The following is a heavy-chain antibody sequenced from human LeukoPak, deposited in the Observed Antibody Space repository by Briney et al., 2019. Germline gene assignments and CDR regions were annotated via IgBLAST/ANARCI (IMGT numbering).Heavy chain of an antibody. CDR3: ARDRQQDYFDY. D-gene: IGHD6-13*01. CDR2: ISSSSSYI. Sequence: GGSLGLSCAASGFTFSSYSMNWVRQAPGKGLEWVSSISSSSSYIYYADSVKGRFTISRDNAKNSLYLQMNSLRAEDTAVYYCARDRQQDYFDYWGQGTLVTVSS. CDR1: GFTFSSYS. J-gene: IGHJ4*02. V-gene: IGHV3-21*01.